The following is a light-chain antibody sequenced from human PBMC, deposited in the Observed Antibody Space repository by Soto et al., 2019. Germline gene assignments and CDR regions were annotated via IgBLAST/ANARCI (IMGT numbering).Light chain of an antibody. Sequence: EIVLTQSPGTLSLSQGERATLSCRASQSVSSNLAWYQQKPGQAPRLLIYGASTRATGIPARFSGSGSGTDFTFTISSLQPEDIATYYCQQYDNLPLTFGGGTKVDIK. CDR1: QSVSSN. J-gene: IGKJ4*01. CDR3: QQYDNLPLT. V-gene: IGKV3-15*01. CDR2: GAS.